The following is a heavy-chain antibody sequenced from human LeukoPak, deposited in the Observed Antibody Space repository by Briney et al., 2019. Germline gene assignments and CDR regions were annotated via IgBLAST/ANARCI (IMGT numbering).Heavy chain of an antibody. CDR1: GFTFSGSV. J-gene: IGHJ4*02. Sequence: GGSLRLSCAASGFTFSGSVMHWVRQASGKGLEWVGRIRDKANSYATAYAASVEGRFTISRDDSKNTAYLQMNSLRTEDTAVYYCTRLWGDCGGDCYSHDYWGQGTLVTVSS. V-gene: IGHV3-73*01. CDR3: TRLWGDCGGDCYSHDY. D-gene: IGHD2-21*02. CDR2: IRDKANSYAT.